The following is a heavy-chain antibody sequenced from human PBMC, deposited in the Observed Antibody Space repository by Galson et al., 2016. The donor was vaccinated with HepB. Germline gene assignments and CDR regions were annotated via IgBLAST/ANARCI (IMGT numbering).Heavy chain of an antibody. D-gene: IGHD6-19*01. J-gene: IGHJ4*02. CDR3: AHRRPSEAGRPPPQYFDF. V-gene: IGHV2-5*02. CDR2: IYWDDDA. Sequence: PALVKPTQTLTLTCAFSGFSLTTPGVGVGWLRQPPGKALEWLALIYWDDDARYSPSLKSRLTIPKDTSENQVVLTLTNMDPVDTATYYCAHRRPSEAGRPPPQYFDFWGQGTLVTVSS. CDR1: GFSLTTPGVG.